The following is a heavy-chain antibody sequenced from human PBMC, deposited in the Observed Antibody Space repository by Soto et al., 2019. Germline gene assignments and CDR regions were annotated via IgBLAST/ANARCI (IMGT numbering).Heavy chain of an antibody. CDR1: GFTFSNAW. CDR2: IKSKTDGGTT. J-gene: IGHJ6*02. Sequence: EVQLVESGGGLVKPGGSLRLSCAASGFTFSNAWMNWVRQAPGKGLEWVGRIKSKTDGGTTDYAAPVKGRFTISRDDSKNTLYLQMTSLKTEDTAVYYCTTDEGYYYYGMDVWGQGTTVTVSS. CDR3: TTDEGYYYYGMDV. V-gene: IGHV3-15*07.